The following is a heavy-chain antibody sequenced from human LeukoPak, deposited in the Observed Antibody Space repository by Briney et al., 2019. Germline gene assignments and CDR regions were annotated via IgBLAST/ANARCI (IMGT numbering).Heavy chain of an antibody. CDR3: AKLGSSSWYYFDY. CDR2: ISYDGSNK. CDR1: GFTFSSYG. J-gene: IGHJ4*02. Sequence: GGSLRLSCAASGFTFSSYGMPWVRQAPGKGLEWVAVISYDGSNKYYADSVKGRFTISRDNSKNTLYLQMNSLRAEDTAVYYCAKLGSSSWYYFDYWGQGTLVTVSS. D-gene: IGHD6-13*01. V-gene: IGHV3-30*18.